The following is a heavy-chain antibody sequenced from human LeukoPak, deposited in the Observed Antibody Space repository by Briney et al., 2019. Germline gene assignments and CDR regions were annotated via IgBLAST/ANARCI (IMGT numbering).Heavy chain of an antibody. CDR2: IIPILGIA. D-gene: IGHD2-2*01. J-gene: IGHJ6*02. V-gene: IGHV1-69*04. Sequence: SVKVSCKASGGTFSSYAISWVRQAPGQGLEWMGRIIPILGIANYAQKFQGRVTMTTDTSTSTAYMELRSLRSDDTAVYYCARDQGCSSTSCYLGYYYYYYGMDVWGQGTTVTVSS. CDR1: GGTFSSYA. CDR3: ARDQGCSSTSCYLGYYYYYYGMDV.